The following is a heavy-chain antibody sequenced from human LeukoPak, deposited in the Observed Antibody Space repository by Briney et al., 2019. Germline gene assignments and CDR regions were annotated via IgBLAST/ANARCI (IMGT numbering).Heavy chain of an antibody. CDR3: TTVRYYYGSARQHNYYYYYMDV. J-gene: IGHJ6*03. D-gene: IGHD3-10*01. CDR1: GFTFSNAW. V-gene: IGHV3-15*01. CDR2: IKSKTDGGTT. Sequence: GGSLRLSCAASGFTFSNAWMSWVRQAPGKGLEWVGRIKSKTDGGTTDYAAPVKGRFTISRDDPKNTLYLQMNSLKTEDTAVYYCTTVRYYYGSARQHNYYYYYMDVWGKGTTVTISS.